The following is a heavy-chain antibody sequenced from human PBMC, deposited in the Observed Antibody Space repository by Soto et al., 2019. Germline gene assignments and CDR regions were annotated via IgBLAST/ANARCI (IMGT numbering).Heavy chain of an antibody. J-gene: IGHJ6*03. CDR1: GYTFTSYD. Sequence: ASVKVSCKASGYTFTSYDINWVRQATGQGLEWMGWMNPNSGNTGYAQKFQGRVTMTRNTSISTAYMELSSLRSEDTAVYYCARGRRDIVVVPAAINLYYYYMDVWGKGTTVTVSS. V-gene: IGHV1-8*01. CDR3: ARGRRDIVVVPAAINLYYYYMDV. D-gene: IGHD2-2*01. CDR2: MNPNSGNT.